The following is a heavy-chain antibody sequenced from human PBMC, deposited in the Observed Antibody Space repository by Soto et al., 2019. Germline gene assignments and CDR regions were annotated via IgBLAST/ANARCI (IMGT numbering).Heavy chain of an antibody. D-gene: IGHD6-19*01. CDR2: IRASDGNT. Sequence: EVQLLESGGGLVQPGGSLRLSCAASGFTFSTYAMSWVRQAPGKGLEWVSAIRASDGNTYYADSVKGRITISRDNSKNTLYLQVNSLRVEDTAVYYCVKEGGSSGCSCFDYWGQGTLVTVSS. CDR1: GFTFSTYA. V-gene: IGHV3-23*01. J-gene: IGHJ4*02. CDR3: VKEGGSSGCSCFDY.